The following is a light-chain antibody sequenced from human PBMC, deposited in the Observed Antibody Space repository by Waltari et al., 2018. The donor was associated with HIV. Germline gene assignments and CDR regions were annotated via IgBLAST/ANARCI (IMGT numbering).Light chain of an antibody. Sequence: QSAVTQPPSASGTPGQRVVISCSGSNSNIGSYSVNWYQQVPGAAPKILIDRDVQRLLGVPYLFCGSKTATSAALTISERRSEDEADYYCAVWDDSLRGGVFGGGTKLTV. CDR1: NSNIGSYS. V-gene: IGLV1-47*01. CDR3: AVWDDSLRGGV. CDR2: RDV. J-gene: IGLJ3*02.